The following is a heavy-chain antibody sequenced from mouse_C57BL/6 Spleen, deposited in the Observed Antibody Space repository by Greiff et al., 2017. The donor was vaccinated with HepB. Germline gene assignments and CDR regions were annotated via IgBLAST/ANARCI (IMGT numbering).Heavy chain of an antibody. Sequence: EVKLVESGGGLVKPGGSLKLSCAASGFTFSDYGMHWVRQAPEKGLEWVAYISSGSSTIYYADTVKGRFTISRDNAKNTLFLQMTSLRSEDTAMYYCANYYGSSYVGRYFDVWGTGTTVTVSS. V-gene: IGHV5-17*01. CDR3: ANYYGSSYVGRYFDV. J-gene: IGHJ1*03. CDR2: ISSGSSTI. CDR1: GFTFSDYG. D-gene: IGHD1-1*01.